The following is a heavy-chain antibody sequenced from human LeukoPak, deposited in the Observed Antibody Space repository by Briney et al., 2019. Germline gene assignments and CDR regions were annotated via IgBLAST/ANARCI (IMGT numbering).Heavy chain of an antibody. V-gene: IGHV4-31*03. J-gene: IGHJ3*02. CDR1: GGSISSGGYY. Sequence: SETLSLTCTVSGGSISSGGYYWSWIRQHPGKGLEWIGYIYYSGSTYYNPSLKSRVTISVDTSKNQFSLKLSSVTAADTAVYYCARGDYGDYDSAFDIWAKGQWSPSLQ. CDR3: ARGDYGDYDSAFDI. D-gene: IGHD4-17*01. CDR2: IYYSGST.